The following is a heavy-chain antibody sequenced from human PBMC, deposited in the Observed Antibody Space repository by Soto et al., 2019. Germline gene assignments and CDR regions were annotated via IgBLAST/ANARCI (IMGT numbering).Heavy chain of an antibody. V-gene: IGHV3-33*01. D-gene: IGHD2-21*02. J-gene: IGHJ4*02. CDR2: IWYDGSNK. CDR1: GFTFSSYG. Sequence: GGSLRLSCAASGFTFSSYGMHWVRQAPGKGLEWVAVIWYDGSNKYYADSVKGRFTISRDNSKNTLYLQMNSLGAEDTAVYYCARGINFGGNSRAFDSWGQGTLVTVSS. CDR3: ARGINFGGNSRAFDS.